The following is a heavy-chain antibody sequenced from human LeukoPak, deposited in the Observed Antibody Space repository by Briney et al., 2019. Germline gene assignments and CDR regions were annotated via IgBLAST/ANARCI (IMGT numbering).Heavy chain of an antibody. CDR2: IIPIFGTA. V-gene: IGHV1-69*06. CDR1: GGTFSSYA. CDR3: ARGDIVVVPAAMRGGYYYYYGMDV. Sequence: SVKVSCKASGGTFSSYAISWVRQAPGQGLEWMEGIIPIFGTANYAQKFQGRVTITADKSTSTAYMELSSLRSEDTAVYYCARGDIVVVPAAMRGGYYYYYGMDVWGKGTTVTVSS. D-gene: IGHD2-2*01. J-gene: IGHJ6*04.